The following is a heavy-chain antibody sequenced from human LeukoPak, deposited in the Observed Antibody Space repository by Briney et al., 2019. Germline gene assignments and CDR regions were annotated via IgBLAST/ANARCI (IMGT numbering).Heavy chain of an antibody. CDR2: IHPNSGAT. CDR3: ARDEVALNYYYYMDV. D-gene: IGHD2-21*01. Sequence: ASVKVSCKASGYTFTDYHMHWVRQAPGQGLEWMGCIHPNSGATKYAQKFQGRVTMTRDTSISIAYMELSSLRSDDTAVYYCARDEVALNYYYYMDVWGKGTTVTVSS. J-gene: IGHJ6*03. V-gene: IGHV1-2*02. CDR1: GYTFTDYH.